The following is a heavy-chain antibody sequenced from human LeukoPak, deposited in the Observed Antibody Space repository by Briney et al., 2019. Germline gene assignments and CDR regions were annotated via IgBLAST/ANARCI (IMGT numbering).Heavy chain of an antibody. V-gene: IGHV1-8*01. J-gene: IGHJ5*02. CDR3: ASGARSSGYYSGAFDP. CDR2: MNPNSGNT. Sequence: ASVKVSCKASGYTFTSYDINWVRQATGQGLEWMGWMNPNSGNTGYAQKFQGRVTMTRNTSISTAYMELSSLRSEDTAVYYCASGARSSGYYSGAFDPWGQGTLATVSS. D-gene: IGHD3-22*01. CDR1: GYTFTSYD.